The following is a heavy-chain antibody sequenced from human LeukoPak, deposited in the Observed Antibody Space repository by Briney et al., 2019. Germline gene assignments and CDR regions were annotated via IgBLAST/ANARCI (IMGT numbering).Heavy chain of an antibody. CDR2: IIPILGIA. J-gene: IGHJ4*02. CDR3: AAGSGWYSPDY. CDR1: GGTFSSYA. V-gene: IGHV1-69*04. D-gene: IGHD6-19*01. Sequence: PSVKVSCKASGGTFSSYAISWVRQAPGQGLEWMGRIIPILGIANYAQKFQGRVTITADKSTSTAYMELSSLRSEDTAVYYCAAGSGWYSPDYWGQGTLVTVS.